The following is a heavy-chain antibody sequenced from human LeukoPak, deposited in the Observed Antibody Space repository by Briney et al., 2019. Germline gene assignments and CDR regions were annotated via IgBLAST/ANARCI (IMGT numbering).Heavy chain of an antibody. Sequence: SGTLSLTCAVSGGSISSSNWWSWVRQPPGKGLEWIGEIYHSGSTNYNPSLKSRVTISVDKSKNQFSLKLSSVTAADTAVYYCARLDYYDSSGYYYWGQGTLVTVSS. CDR2: IYHSGST. CDR1: GGSISSSNW. V-gene: IGHV4-4*02. D-gene: IGHD3-22*01. J-gene: IGHJ4*02. CDR3: ARLDYYDSSGYYY.